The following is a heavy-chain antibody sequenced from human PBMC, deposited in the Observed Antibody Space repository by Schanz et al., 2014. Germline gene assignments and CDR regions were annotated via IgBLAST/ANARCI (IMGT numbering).Heavy chain of an antibody. CDR3: AKGPPANWFLFDY. Sequence: QVQLVESGGGVVQPGRSLRLSCAASGFVFRGYVMHWVRQAPGKGLEWVAAISYDGSNQYYTDSVKGRFTVSRDNSKNTVYLQMNSLRAEDTALYYCAKGPPANWFLFDYWGQGTLVTVSS. J-gene: IGHJ4*02. CDR1: GFVFRGYV. D-gene: IGHD3-9*01. V-gene: IGHV3-30*04. CDR2: ISYDGSNQ.